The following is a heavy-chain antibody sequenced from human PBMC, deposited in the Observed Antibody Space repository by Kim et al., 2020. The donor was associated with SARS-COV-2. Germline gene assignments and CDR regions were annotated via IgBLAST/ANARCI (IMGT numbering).Heavy chain of an antibody. V-gene: IGHV1-18*04. Sequence: ASVKVSCKASGYTITSYGISWVRQAPGQGLEWMGWISAYNGNTNYAQKLQGRVTMATDTSTSTAYMELRSLRSDDTAVYYCARDWVRSAYYGMDVWGQGTTVTVSS. CDR2: ISAYNGNT. CDR3: ARDWVRSAYYGMDV. D-gene: IGHD3-10*01. J-gene: IGHJ6*02. CDR1: GYTITSYG.